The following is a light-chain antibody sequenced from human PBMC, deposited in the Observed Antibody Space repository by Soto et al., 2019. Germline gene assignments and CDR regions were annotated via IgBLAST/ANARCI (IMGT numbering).Light chain of an antibody. CDR2: EGS. CDR3: CSYARGNTFV. V-gene: IGLV2-23*03. CDR1: SSDVGSYNL. J-gene: IGLJ1*01. Sequence: QSVLTQPASVSGSPGQSITISCTGSSSDVGSYNLVSWYQQHPDKAPKVIIHEGSKRPSGVSGRFSGSKSGNTASLTISGLQAEDEGDYYCCSYARGNTFVFGSGTKLTVL.